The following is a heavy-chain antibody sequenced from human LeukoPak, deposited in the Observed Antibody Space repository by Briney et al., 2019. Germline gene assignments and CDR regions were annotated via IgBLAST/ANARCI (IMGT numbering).Heavy chain of an antibody. CDR1: GGSISSYY. D-gene: IGHD2-2*02. Sequence: SETLSPTCTVSGGSISSYYWSWIRQPAGKGLEWIGHIYTSGSTNYNPSLKSRVTMSVDTSKNQFSLKLSSVTAADTAVYYCARAEDQLLYGGWFDPWGQGTLVTVSS. J-gene: IGHJ5*02. V-gene: IGHV4-4*07. CDR2: IYTSGST. CDR3: ARAEDQLLYGGWFDP.